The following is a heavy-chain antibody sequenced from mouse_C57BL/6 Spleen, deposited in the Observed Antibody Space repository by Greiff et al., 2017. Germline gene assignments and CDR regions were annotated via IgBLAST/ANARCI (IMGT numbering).Heavy chain of an antibody. D-gene: IGHD1-1*01. J-gene: IGHJ1*03. CDR1: GYNINNYY. Sequence: EVQGVESVAELVRPGASVKLSCTASGYNINNYYMHWVKQRPGQGLEWIGRIDPANGNTNYAPKFQGKATITADTSSNTAYLQLSRLTSEGTAIYYCARCEAACSNYLYFYVWGTVTTVTVSS. V-gene: IGHV14-3*01. CDR3: ARCEAACSNYLYFYV. CDR2: IDPANGNT.